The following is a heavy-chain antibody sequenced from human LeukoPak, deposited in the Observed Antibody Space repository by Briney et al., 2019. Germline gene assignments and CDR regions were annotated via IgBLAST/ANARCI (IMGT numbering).Heavy chain of an antibody. D-gene: IGHD1-26*01. CDR2: ISYDGSNK. CDR3: ALAGYSGSYSGYYFDY. Sequence: GGSLRLSCAASGFTFSSYAMHWVRQAPGKGLEWVAVISYDGSNKYYADSVKGRFTISRDNSKNTLYLQMNSLRAEDTAVYYCALAGYSGSYSGYYFDYWGQGTLVTVSS. V-gene: IGHV3-30*04. J-gene: IGHJ4*02. CDR1: GFTFSSYA.